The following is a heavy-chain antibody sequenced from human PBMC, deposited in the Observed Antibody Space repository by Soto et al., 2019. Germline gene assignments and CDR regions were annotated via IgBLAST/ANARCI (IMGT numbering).Heavy chain of an antibody. CDR2: IDTSGHST. D-gene: IGHD6-13*01. J-gene: IGHJ4*02. CDR1: GFVFSNFW. CDR3: AKDSWYFDL. V-gene: IGHV3-74*01. Sequence: SLRIACEASGFVFSNFWMDVVRHVPGKGRVWVARIDTSGHSTNYAESVKGRFTISRDNAKNTVSLQMNSLRVEDTGVYYCAKDSWYFDLWSQGSQVTVSS.